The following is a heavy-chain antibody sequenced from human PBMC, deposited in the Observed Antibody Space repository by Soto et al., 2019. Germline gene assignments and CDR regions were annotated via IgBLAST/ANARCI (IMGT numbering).Heavy chain of an antibody. D-gene: IGHD5-18*01. Sequence: PSETLSLTXTVSGGSVRSDSYYWNWSRQPPGKGLEWLGNIYYSGTTNYNPSLKRRIVTSVDIYNNQFSQKLSSVTAADTAVYYCARAERAEAMVFSSVGNWYDSWGQGTLVTVSS. CDR3: ARAERAEAMVFSSVGNWYDS. CDR1: GGSVRSDSYY. V-gene: IGHV4-61*01. J-gene: IGHJ5*01. CDR2: IYYSGTT.